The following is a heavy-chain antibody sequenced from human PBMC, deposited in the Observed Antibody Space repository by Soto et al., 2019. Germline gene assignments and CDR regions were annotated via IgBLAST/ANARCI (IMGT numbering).Heavy chain of an antibody. CDR1: GFTFSSYA. V-gene: IGHV3-23*01. Sequence: GGSPRLSCAASGFTFSSYAMSWVRQAPGKGLEWVSAISGSGGSTYYADSVKGRFTISRDNSKNTLYLQMNSLRAEDTAVYYCAKDGSWGSWAFDIWGQGTMVTVSS. CDR3: AKDGSWGSWAFDI. CDR2: ISGSGGST. J-gene: IGHJ3*02. D-gene: IGHD1-26*01.